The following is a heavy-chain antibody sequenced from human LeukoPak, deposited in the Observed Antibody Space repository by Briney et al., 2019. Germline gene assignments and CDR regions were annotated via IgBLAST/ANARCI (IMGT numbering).Heavy chain of an antibody. CDR2: ISTTSGNI. Sequence: GGSLRLSCAASGFSFSSYSMNWVRQAPGKGLEWVAAISTTSGNIYYADSVKGRFTISRDNAKNSLYLQMNSLRVEDTALYYCARRAPSHDFDDWGQGTLVTVSS. J-gene: IGHJ4*02. CDR1: GFSFSSYS. CDR3: ARRAPSHDFDD. V-gene: IGHV3-21*01.